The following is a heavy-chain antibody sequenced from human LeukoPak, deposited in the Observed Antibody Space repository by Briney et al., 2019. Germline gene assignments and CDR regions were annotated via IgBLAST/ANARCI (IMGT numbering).Heavy chain of an antibody. CDR3: ARGGVYGDYVGY. J-gene: IGHJ4*02. D-gene: IGHD4-17*01. CDR2: IYYSGST. CDR1: GGSISSSSYY. V-gene: IGHV4-39*01. Sequence: SETLSLTCTVSGGSISSSSYYWGWIRQPPGKGLEWIGSIYYSGSTYYNPSLKSRVTISVATSKTQFSLKLSSVTAADTAVYYCARGGVYGDYVGYWGQGTLVTVSS.